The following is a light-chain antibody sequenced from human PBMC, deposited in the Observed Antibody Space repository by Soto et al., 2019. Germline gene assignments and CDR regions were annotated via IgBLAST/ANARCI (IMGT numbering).Light chain of an antibody. CDR3: SSYAGSNFVV. CDR2: EVS. CDR1: SSDVGGYNY. Sequence: QSALTQSPSASGSPGQSVIISCTGTSSDVGGYNYVSWYQQHPGKAPKLMIYEVSKRPSGVPDRFSGSKSGNTASLTVSGLQAEDEADYYCSSYAGSNFVVFGGGTKLTVL. V-gene: IGLV2-8*01. J-gene: IGLJ2*01.